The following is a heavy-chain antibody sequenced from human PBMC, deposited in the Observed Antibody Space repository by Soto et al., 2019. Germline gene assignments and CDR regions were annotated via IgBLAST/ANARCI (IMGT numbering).Heavy chain of an antibody. CDR2: IKQDGSDE. V-gene: IGHV3-7*01. D-gene: IGHD2-15*01. CDR3: ARTLGWRDAFDI. Sequence: DVQVVESGGGLVQPGGALRLSCAASGFIFSSYWMSWVRQAPGKGLEWVANIKQDGSDEYYVDSVKGRFTISRDNAKNSLYLQMNSLRAEDTAVYYCARTLGWRDAFDIWGQGTLVTVSS. J-gene: IGHJ3*02. CDR1: GFIFSSYW.